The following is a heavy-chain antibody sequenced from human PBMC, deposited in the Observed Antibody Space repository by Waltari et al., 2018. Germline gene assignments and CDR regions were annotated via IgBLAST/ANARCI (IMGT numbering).Heavy chain of an antibody. V-gene: IGHV4-30-4*08. J-gene: IGHJ1*01. CDR2: TYYRGTT. CDR3: AREEATISAEYFQH. Sequence: QVQLQESGPGLVKPSQTLSLTCTVSGGSISSGDYYWSWIRQPPGKGLEWIGYTYYRGTTYHTPSLKSRVTRSVDTSNDQFSLKLSSVTAADTAVYYCAREEATISAEYFQHWGQGTLVTVSS. CDR1: GGSISSGDYY. D-gene: IGHD5-12*01.